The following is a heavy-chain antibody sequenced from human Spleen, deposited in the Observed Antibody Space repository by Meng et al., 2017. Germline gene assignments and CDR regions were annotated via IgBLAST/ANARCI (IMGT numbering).Heavy chain of an antibody. J-gene: IGHJ6*02. CDR1: GFTVSHNY. CDR3: ARGTAQRRSGGMDV. CDR2: LNSGGST. D-gene: IGHD7-27*01. V-gene: IGHV3-66*02. Sequence: GGSLRLSCAASGFTVSHNYMNWVRHAPGKGLEWVSVLNSGGSTNYADTVKGRFIISRDDSKNKLYLQLNNMRREDTAVYYYARGTAQRRSGGMDVWGQGTPVTVSS.